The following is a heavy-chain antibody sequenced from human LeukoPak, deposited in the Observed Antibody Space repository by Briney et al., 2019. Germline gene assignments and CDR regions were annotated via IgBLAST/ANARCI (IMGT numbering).Heavy chain of an antibody. J-gene: IGHJ6*02. D-gene: IGHD3-9*01. CDR3: ARDDYDILTGFRKGTFKGMDV. CDR2: IWYDGSNK. Sequence: QPGRSLRLSCAASGFTFSSYGMHWVRQAPGKGLEWVAVIWYDGSNKYYADSVKGRFTISRDNSKNTLYLQMNSLRAEGTAVYYCARDDYDILTGFRKGTFKGMDVWGQGTTVTVSS. CDR1: GFTFSSYG. V-gene: IGHV3-33*01.